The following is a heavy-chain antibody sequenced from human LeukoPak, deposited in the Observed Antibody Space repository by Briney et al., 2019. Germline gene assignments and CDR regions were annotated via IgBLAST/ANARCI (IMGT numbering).Heavy chain of an antibody. CDR2: IRPSGDNT. D-gene: IGHD6-19*01. J-gene: IGHJ5*02. Sequence: GGSLRLSCAASGFTFSSYDMTWVRQAPGRGLEWASSIRPSGDNTYYGDSVKGRFTISRDNSKNTVYLQMNNMRVDDTAVYYCARVAGWHWFDPWGQGTPVTVSS. CDR1: GFTFSSYD. CDR3: ARVAGWHWFDP. V-gene: IGHV3-23*01.